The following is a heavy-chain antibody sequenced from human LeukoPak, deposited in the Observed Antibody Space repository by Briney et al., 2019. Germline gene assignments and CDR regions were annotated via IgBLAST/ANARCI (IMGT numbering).Heavy chain of an antibody. D-gene: IGHD6-19*01. CDR2: IKQDGSEK. CDR3: ARDGAVAGTYFDY. J-gene: IGHJ4*02. Sequence: GGSLRLSCAASGFTFSSYWMSWVRQAPGKGLEWVANIKQDGSEKYYVDSVKGRFTISRDNAKNSLYLQMNSLRAEDTAVYYCARDGAVAGTYFDYWGQGTLVTVSS. CDR1: GFTFSSYW. V-gene: IGHV3-7*01.